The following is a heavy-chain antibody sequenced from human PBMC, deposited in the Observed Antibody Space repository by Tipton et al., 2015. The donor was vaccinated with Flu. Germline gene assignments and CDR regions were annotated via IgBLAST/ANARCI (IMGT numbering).Heavy chain of an antibody. CDR2: ICSSGNTI. Sequence: SLRLSCAASGFTFSSYEMNWVRQASGKGLEWVSYICSSGNTISYADSVRGRFTISRDNTKKSLYLQLNSLRAGDTAIYYCATLTGDDYWGQGVLVTVSS. D-gene: IGHD7-27*01. J-gene: IGHJ4*02. CDR3: ATLTGDDY. CDR1: GFTFSSYE. V-gene: IGHV3-48*03.